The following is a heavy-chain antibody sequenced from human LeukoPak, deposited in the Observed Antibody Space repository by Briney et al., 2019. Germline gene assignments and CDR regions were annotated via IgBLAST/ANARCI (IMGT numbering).Heavy chain of an antibody. V-gene: IGHV1-69*04. CDR2: IIPILGIA. CDR1: GGTFSSYA. D-gene: IGHD4-17*01. J-gene: IGHJ3*02. Sequence: SVKVSCKASGGTFSSYAISWVRQAPGQGLEWMGRIIPILGIANYAQKFQGRVTITADKSTSTAYMELSSLRSEDTAVYYCATPRFYGPGAFDIWGQGTMVTVSS. CDR3: ATPRFYGPGAFDI.